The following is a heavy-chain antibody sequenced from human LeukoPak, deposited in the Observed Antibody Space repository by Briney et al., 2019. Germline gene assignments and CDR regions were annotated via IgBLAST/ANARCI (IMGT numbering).Heavy chain of an antibody. V-gene: IGHV3-48*03. CDR3: ARDFPARYDILTGSF. CDR2: ISSSGSTI. CDR1: GFTFSSYE. D-gene: IGHD3-9*01. J-gene: IGHJ4*02. Sequence: GGSLRLSCVASGFTFSSYEMNWVRQAPGKGLEWVSYISSSGSTIYYADSVKGRFTISRDNAKNSLYLQMNSLRAEDTAVYYCARDFPARYDILTGSFWGQGTLVTVSS.